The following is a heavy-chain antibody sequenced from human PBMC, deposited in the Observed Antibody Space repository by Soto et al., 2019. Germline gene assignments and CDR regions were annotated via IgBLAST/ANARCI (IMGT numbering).Heavy chain of an antibody. J-gene: IGHJ4*02. CDR1: GYTFTSYY. CDR3: ARAQSNYGDYFDY. V-gene: IGHV1-46*01. D-gene: IGHD4-17*01. CDR2: INPSGGST. Sequence: GASVKVSCKASGYTFTSYYMHWVRQTPGQGLEWMGIINPSGGSTSYAQKFQGRVTMTRDTSTSTVYMELSSLRSEDTAVYYCARAQSNYGDYFDYWGQGTLVTSPQ.